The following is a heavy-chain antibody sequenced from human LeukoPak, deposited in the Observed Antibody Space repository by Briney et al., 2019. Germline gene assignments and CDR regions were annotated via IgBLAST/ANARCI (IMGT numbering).Heavy chain of an antibody. CDR1: GYTFTGYY. CDR3: ARDNGYSSGWPHRGGFDY. V-gene: IGHV1-2*04. CDR2: INPNSGGT. D-gene: IGHD6-19*01. Sequence: ASVKVSCKASGYTFTGYYMHWVRQAPGQGLEWMGWINPNSGGTNYAQKFQGWVTMTRDTSTSTAYMELSRLRSDDTAVYYCARDNGYSSGWPHRGGFDYWGQGTLVTVSS. J-gene: IGHJ4*02.